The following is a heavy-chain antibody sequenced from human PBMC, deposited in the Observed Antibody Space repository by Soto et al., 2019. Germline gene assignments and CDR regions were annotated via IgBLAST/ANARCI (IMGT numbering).Heavy chain of an antibody. J-gene: IGHJ4*02. D-gene: IGHD3-22*01. CDR2: IKHSGTT. V-gene: IGHV4-34*01. CDR3: ARPSRFDSSGYYFDS. CDR1: GGSFSGYY. Sequence: SETLSLTCAVYGGSFSGYYWSWIRQSPGEGLGWIGEIKHSGTTKYNPSLKSRVTISVDTSQNQFSLKLNFVTAADTAVYYCARPSRFDSSGYYFDSCGQGTTVTVSS.